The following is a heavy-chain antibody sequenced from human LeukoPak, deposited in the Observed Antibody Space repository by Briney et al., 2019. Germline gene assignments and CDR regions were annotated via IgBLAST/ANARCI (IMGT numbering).Heavy chain of an antibody. J-gene: IGHJ3*02. CDR1: RYTFTVYK. Sequence: GSVRVSPMPSRYTFTVYKIHRVSQAPGQRLWWLGWFNPNSGCTNYAQKFQGRDTMTTDKSISTAYMELSRVRSDDAAVYYCARDLDNAAALGSHAFDIWGQGTMVTVSS. CDR3: ARDLDNAAALGSHAFDI. D-gene: IGHD6-13*01. V-gene: IGHV1-2*02. CDR2: FNPNSGCT.